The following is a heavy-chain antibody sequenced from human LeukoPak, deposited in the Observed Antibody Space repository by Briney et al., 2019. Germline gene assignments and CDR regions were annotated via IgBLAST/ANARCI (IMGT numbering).Heavy chain of an antibody. Sequence: GGSLRLSCAASGFTFSGYWLHWVRQAPGKGLAWVSVIRSDGSITTYADSVKGRFTISRDTAKNTLYLQMNSLRAEDTAVYYCARDGRSGNFDKWGQGTLVSVSS. CDR1: GFTFSGYW. CDR2: IRSDGSIT. J-gene: IGHJ4*02. CDR3: ARDGRSGNFDK. D-gene: IGHD1-26*01. V-gene: IGHV3-74*01.